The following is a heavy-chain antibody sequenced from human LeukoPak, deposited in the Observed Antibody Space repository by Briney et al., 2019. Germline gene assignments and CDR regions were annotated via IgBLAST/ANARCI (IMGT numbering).Heavy chain of an antibody. CDR1: GFTFSTYV. Sequence: GGSLRLSCAVSGFTFSTYVMHWVRQAPGKGLDWVAVISKDGNNIYYADLVKGRFTISRDNSKSTLYLQMNSLRAEDTAVYYCARDLEGIAVAGALHYWGQGALVTVSS. J-gene: IGHJ4*02. V-gene: IGHV3-30-3*01. CDR2: ISKDGNNI. CDR3: ARDLEGIAVAGALHY. D-gene: IGHD6-19*01.